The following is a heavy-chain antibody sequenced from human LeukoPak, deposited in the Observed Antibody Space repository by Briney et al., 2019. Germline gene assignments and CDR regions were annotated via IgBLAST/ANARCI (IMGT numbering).Heavy chain of an antibody. D-gene: IGHD6-13*01. CDR2: ISGSGGST. CDR1: GFTFSSYA. V-gene: IGHV3-23*01. CDR3: HSSSSHIDY. Sequence: PGGSLRLSCAASGFTFSSYAMSWVRQAPGKGLEWVSAISGSGGSTYYADSVKGRFTISRDNSKNTLYLQMNSLGAEDTAVYYCHSSSSHIDYWGQGTLVTVSS. J-gene: IGHJ4*02.